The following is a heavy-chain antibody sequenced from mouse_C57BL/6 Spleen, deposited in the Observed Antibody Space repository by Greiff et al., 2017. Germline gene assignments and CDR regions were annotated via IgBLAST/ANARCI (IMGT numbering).Heavy chain of an antibody. Sequence: EVMLVESGGGLVQPGGSLKLSCAASGFTFSDYYMYWVRQTPEKRLEWVAYISTGGGSTYYPDTVKGRFTISRDNAKNTLYLQMSRLKSEDTAMYYCARPLSYDYDGTPYAMDYWGQGTSVTVSS. V-gene: IGHV5-12*01. J-gene: IGHJ4*01. CDR3: ARPLSYDYDGTPYAMDY. D-gene: IGHD2-4*01. CDR2: ISTGGGST. CDR1: GFTFSDYY.